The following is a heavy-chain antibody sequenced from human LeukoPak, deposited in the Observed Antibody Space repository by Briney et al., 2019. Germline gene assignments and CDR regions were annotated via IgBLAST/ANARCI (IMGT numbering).Heavy chain of an antibody. J-gene: IGHJ4*02. CDR1: GGSFSGYY. D-gene: IGHD3-22*01. Sequence: NPSETLSLTCAVYGGSFSGYYWSWIRQPPGKGLEWIGEINHSGSTNYNPSLKSRVTISVDTSKNQFSLKLSSVTAADTAVYYCARRGYYYDSSVWGQGTLVTVSS. V-gene: IGHV4-34*01. CDR2: INHSGST. CDR3: ARRGYYYDSSV.